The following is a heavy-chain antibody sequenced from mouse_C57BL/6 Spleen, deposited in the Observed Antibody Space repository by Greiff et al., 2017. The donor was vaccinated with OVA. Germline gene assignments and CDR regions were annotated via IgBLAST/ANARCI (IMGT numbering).Heavy chain of an antibody. CDR3: GREEVGELAWFAY. D-gene: IGHD1-3*01. CDR2: INPNNGGT. Sequence: EVQLQQSGPELVKPGASVKIPCKASGYTFTDYNMDWVKQSHGKSLEWIGDINPNNGGTIYNQKFKGKATLTVDKSSSTAYMELRSLTSEDTAVYYCGREEVGELAWFAYWGQGTLVTVSA. CDR1: GYTFTDYN. V-gene: IGHV1-18*01. J-gene: IGHJ3*01.